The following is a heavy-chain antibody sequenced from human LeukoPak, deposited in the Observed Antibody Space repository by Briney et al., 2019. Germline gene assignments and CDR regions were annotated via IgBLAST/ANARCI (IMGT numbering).Heavy chain of an antibody. CDR2: INPNSGGT. CDR3: ARDWFEMATIFSRYYYMDV. Sequence: GASVKVSCKASGYTFTGYYMHWVRQAPGQGLEWMGWINPNSGGTNYAQKFQGRVTMTRDTSISTAYMELSRLRSDDTAVYYCARDWFEMATIFSRYYYMDVWGKGTTVTISS. D-gene: IGHD5-24*01. CDR1: GYTFTGYY. V-gene: IGHV1-2*02. J-gene: IGHJ6*03.